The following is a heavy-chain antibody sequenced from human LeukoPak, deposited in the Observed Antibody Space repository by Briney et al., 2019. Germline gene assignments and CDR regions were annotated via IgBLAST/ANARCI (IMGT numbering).Heavy chain of an antibody. J-gene: IGHJ3*02. CDR1: GFTFSHYW. D-gene: IGHD6-13*01. CDR2: ISDSGSTI. V-gene: IGHV3-11*04. Sequence: GGSLRLSCAASGFTFSHYWMTWVRQAPGKGPEWLSHISDSGSTIYYADSLKGRFTISRDNAKNSLYLQMNSLRDEDTAVYYCASGTYSNSWYNPFDMWGQGTMVTVSS. CDR3: ASGTYSNSWYNPFDM.